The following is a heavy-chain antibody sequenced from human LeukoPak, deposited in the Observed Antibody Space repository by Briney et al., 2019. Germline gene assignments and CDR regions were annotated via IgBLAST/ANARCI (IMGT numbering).Heavy chain of an antibody. D-gene: IGHD5-18*01. Sequence: RASVKVSCKASGYTFSSFGISWVRQAPGQGLEWMGWSSAYNGNTNYAQKFQGGVTMTTDTSTSTAYMEVRSLRSDDTAVYYCTRDLGVDTTMIFFDYWGQGSLVTVSS. CDR2: SSAYNGNT. CDR3: TRDLGVDTTMIFFDY. V-gene: IGHV1-18*01. J-gene: IGHJ4*02. CDR1: GYTFSSFG.